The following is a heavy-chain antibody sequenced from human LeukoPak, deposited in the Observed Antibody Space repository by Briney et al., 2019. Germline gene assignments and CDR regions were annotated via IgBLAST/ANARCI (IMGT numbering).Heavy chain of an antibody. CDR1: GFTFSNYA. V-gene: IGHV3-23*01. CDR2: ISGSGGRT. CDR3: AKEYYYGSGTYYNVDY. Sequence: GGSLRLSCAASGFTFSNYAMSWVRQAPGKGLEWVTAISGSGGRTYYADSVKGRFTLSRDNSKNTLYLQMNSLRAEDTAVYYCAKEYYYGSGTYYNVDYWGQGTLVTVSS. J-gene: IGHJ4*02. D-gene: IGHD3-10*01.